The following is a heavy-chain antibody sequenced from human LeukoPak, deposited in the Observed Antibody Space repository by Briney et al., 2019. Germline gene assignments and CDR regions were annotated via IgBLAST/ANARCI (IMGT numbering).Heavy chain of an antibody. CDR1: GGSISSGGYY. J-gene: IGHJ6*04. V-gene: IGHV4-31*03. CDR2: IYYSGST. CDR3: ARYCSSTSCYATKWGLDV. D-gene: IGHD2-2*01. Sequence: SETPSLTCTVSGGSISSGGYYWSWLRQHPGKGLEWIVYIYYSGSTYYNPSLKSRVTISVDTSKNQFSLKLSSVTAADTAVYYCARYCSSTSCYATKWGLDVWGKGTTVTVSS.